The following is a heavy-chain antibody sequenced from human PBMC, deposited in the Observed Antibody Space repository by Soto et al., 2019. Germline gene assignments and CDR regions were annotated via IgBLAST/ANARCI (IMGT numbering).Heavy chain of an antibody. Sequence: HPGGSLRLSCAASGFTFSSYAMSWVRQAPGKGLEWVSAISGSGGSTYYADSVKGRFTISRDNSKNTLSLQMNSLRAEDTAVYYCAKDRYRAQIKDLDYWGRGTLVTVSS. V-gene: IGHV3-23*01. CDR3: AKDRYRAQIKDLDY. CDR1: GFTFSSYA. J-gene: IGHJ4*02. CDR2: ISGSGGST. D-gene: IGHD3-9*01.